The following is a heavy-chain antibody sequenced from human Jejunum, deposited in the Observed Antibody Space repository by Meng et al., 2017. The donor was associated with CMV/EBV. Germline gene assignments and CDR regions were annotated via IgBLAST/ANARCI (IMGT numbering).Heavy chain of an antibody. J-gene: IGHJ4*02. V-gene: IGHV4-59*01. CDR3: ARVFGPRYFDY. CDR2: IYYSGST. CDR1: GGSTNPSY. Sequence: CTVSGGSTNPSYWTWIRQPPGKGLEWIGYIYYSGSTNCNPSLKSRVTISLDTSKNQFSLKLNSVTAADTAVYYCARVFGPRYFDYWGQGTLVTVSS. D-gene: IGHD3-3*01.